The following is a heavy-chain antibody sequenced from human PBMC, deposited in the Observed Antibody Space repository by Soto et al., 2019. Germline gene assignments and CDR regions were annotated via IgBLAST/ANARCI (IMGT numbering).Heavy chain of an antibody. D-gene: IGHD3-10*01. Sequence: SETLSLTCTVAGGSISSSNYYWAWIRQPPGKGLEGIGSCYYSGSTYYNPSLKSRVTISADTSKNQFSRKLGSVTAAETAVYYCASPLTSNSFGVSYYGVDVWGQGTTVT. CDR3: ASPLTSNSFGVSYYGVDV. CDR2: CYYSGST. V-gene: IGHV4-39*01. J-gene: IGHJ6*01. CDR1: GGSISSSNYY.